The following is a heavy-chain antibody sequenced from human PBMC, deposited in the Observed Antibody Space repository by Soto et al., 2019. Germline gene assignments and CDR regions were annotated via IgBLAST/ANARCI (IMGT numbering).Heavy chain of an antibody. CDR1: GFTFSSYG. J-gene: IGHJ4*02. CDR2: IWYDGSNK. CDR3: ARGGYSSGWQPFEY. V-gene: IGHV3-33*01. Sequence: QVQLVESGGGVVQPGRSLRLSCAASGFTFSSYGMHWVRQAPGKGLEWVAVIWYDGSNKYYADSVKGRFTISRDNSKNTLYLQMNSLRAEDTAVYYCARGGYSSGWQPFEYWGQGTLVTVSS. D-gene: IGHD6-19*01.